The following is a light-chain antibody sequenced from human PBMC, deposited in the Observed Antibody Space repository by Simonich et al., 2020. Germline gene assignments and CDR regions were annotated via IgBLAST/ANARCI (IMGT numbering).Light chain of an antibody. V-gene: IGLV6-57*03. Sequence: NFMLTQPHSVSESPGKTVTISCTRSSGSIASNYVQWYQQRPRSAPTHGIYEDNQRPSGVPDRFSGSIDSSSNSASLTISGLKTEDEADYYCQSYDSSNWVFGGGTKLTVL. CDR3: QSYDSSNWV. CDR1: SGSIASNY. J-gene: IGLJ3*02. CDR2: EDN.